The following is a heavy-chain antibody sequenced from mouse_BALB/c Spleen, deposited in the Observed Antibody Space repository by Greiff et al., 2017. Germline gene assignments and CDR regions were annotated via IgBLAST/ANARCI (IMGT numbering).Heavy chain of an antibody. CDR2: ISDGGSYT. J-gene: IGHJ3*01. Sequence: EVNVVESGGGLVKPGGSLKLSCAASGFTFSDYYMYWVRQTPEKRLEWVATISDGGSYTYYPDSVKGRFTISRDNAKNNLYLQMSSLKSEDTAMYYCARGGDGYVPFAYWGQGTLVTVSA. CDR1: GFTFSDYY. D-gene: IGHD2-2*01. CDR3: ARGGDGYVPFAY. V-gene: IGHV5-4*02.